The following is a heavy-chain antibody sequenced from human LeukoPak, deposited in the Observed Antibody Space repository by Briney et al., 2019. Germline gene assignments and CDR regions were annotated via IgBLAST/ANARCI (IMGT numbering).Heavy chain of an antibody. CDR2: MNPNNDKT. CDR3: AREYGDY. CDR1: GYTFNKFD. J-gene: IGHJ4*02. V-gene: IGHV1-8*01. D-gene: IGHD2-2*01. Sequence: ASVKVSCKASGYTFNKFDVNWVRQATGQGLEWMGWMNPNNDKTGYAQKFKGRVTMTRNTSISTAYMELSSLRSDDTAVYYCAREYGDYWGQGTLVTVSS.